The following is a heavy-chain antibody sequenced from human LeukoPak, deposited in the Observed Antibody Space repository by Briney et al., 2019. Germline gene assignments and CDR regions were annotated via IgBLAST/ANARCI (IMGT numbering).Heavy chain of an antibody. Sequence: PGGSLRLSCAASGFTFSSHWMHWVRQAPGKGLVWVSRINSDGSSISYADSVKGRFAISRDNAKNTLYLQMNSLRAEDTAVYYCARDLGGSGPTPIDYWGQGILVTVSS. CDR1: GFTFSSHW. CDR2: INSDGSSI. D-gene: IGHD4-23*01. CDR3: ARDLGGSGPTPIDY. J-gene: IGHJ4*02. V-gene: IGHV3-74*01.